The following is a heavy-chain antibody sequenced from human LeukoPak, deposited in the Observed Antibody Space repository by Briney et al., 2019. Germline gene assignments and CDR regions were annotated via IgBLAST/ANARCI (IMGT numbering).Heavy chain of an antibody. Sequence: SETLSLTCTVSGGSISGNSLYWDWIRQPPGKGLEWTGTISYTGSTYYNPSLKSRVTISVDTSKNHFSLKLNSVTAADTAVYYCASSDTAPNWFDPWGQGTLVTVSS. V-gene: IGHV4-39*02. D-gene: IGHD5-18*01. J-gene: IGHJ5*02. CDR2: ISYTGST. CDR1: GGSISGNSLY. CDR3: ASSDTAPNWFDP.